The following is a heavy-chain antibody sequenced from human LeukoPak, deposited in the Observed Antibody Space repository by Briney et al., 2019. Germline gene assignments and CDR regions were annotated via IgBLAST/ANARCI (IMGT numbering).Heavy chain of an antibody. J-gene: IGHJ5*02. V-gene: IGHV4-30-4*07. CDR2: IYYSGST. CDR3: ARRCITMVRGVIMTRGDWFDP. D-gene: IGHD3-10*01. Sequence: SQTLSLTCAVSGGSISSGGYSWSWIRQPPGKGLEWIGYIYYSGSTYYNPSLKSRVTISVDTSKNQFSLKLSSVTAADTAVYDCARRCITMVRGVIMTRGDWFDPWGQGTLVTVSS. CDR1: GGSISSGGYS.